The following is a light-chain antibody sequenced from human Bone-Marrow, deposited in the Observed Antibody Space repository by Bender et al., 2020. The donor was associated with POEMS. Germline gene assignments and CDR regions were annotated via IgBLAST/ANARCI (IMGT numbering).Light chain of an antibody. CDR1: SSNIGSNT. CDR3: ATWDDRLNGWV. J-gene: IGLJ3*02. V-gene: IGLV1-44*01. Sequence: QSVLTQPPSASGTPGQRVSISCSGSSSNIGSNTVSWYHQIPGTAPKLLIYSHTQRPSGVPDRFSGSRSGTSASLAISGLQSEDEGNYYCATWDDRLNGWVFGGGTRLTVL. CDR2: SHT.